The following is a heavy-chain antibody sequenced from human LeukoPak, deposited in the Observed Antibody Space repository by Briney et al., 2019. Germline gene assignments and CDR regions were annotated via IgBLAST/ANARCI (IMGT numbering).Heavy chain of an antibody. CDR1: GGSIRNSGYY. CDR3: ACDYLAVHAFDL. Sequence: SETLSLTCTVSGGSIRNSGYYWGWIRQPPGKVLAWIGIIYYSGSTYYTPSLKTRVTISVDSSKHQISLNLRSVPAAATPLYYWACDYLAVHAFDLWGQGTMVTVSS. D-gene: IGHD6-19*01. CDR2: IYYSGST. V-gene: IGHV4-39*01. J-gene: IGHJ3*01.